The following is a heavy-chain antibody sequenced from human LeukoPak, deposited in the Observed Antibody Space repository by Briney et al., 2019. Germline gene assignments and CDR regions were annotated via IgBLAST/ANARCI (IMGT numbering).Heavy chain of an antibody. CDR2: ISTSGGTT. V-gene: IGHV3-23*01. CDR3: AIMHRYYDGSGYWVQ. Sequence: GGSLRLSCEASGFTFHNYAMAWVRQAPGKGLEWVSGISTSGGTTSYTESVKGRFTISRDNPRNTLYMEMNSLRDEDTAVYYCAIMHRYYDGSGYWVQWGQGTLVTVSS. D-gene: IGHD3-22*01. J-gene: IGHJ4*02. CDR1: GFTFHNYA.